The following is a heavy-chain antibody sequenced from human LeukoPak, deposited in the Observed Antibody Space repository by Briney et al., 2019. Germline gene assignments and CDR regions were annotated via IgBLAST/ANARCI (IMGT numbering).Heavy chain of an antibody. J-gene: IGHJ6*01. V-gene: IGHV3-23*01. CDR1: GFTFSNAW. CDR2: ISGSGGRT. D-gene: IGHD2-21*02. CDR3: AKEVYCGRDCYNPGYGVDV. Sequence: GGSLRLSCAASGFTFSNAWMSWVRQAPGKGLEWVAAISGSGGRTYYADSVKGRFTISRDNSKNTLSLQMNSLRDEDTATYYCAKEVYCGRDCYNPGYGVDVWGQGTTVTVSS.